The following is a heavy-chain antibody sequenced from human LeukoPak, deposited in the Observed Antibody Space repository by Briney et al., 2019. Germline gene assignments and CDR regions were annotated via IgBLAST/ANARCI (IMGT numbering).Heavy chain of an antibody. CDR2: ISGSGGST. V-gene: IGHV3-23*01. CDR3: AKGRIVVVPAPSDY. J-gene: IGHJ4*02. Sequence: GGSLRLSCAASGFTFGSYAMSWVRQAPGKGLEWVSAISGSGGSTYYADSVKGRFTISRDNSKNTLYLQMNSLRAEDTAVYYCAKGRIVVVPAPSDYWGQGTLVTVSS. CDR1: GFTFGSYA. D-gene: IGHD2-2*01.